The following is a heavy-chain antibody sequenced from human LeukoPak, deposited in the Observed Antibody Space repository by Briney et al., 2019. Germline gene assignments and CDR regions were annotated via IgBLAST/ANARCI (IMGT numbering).Heavy chain of an antibody. V-gene: IGHV3-30-3*01. CDR3: ARVAVAAFDY. CDR2: ISYDGSNK. J-gene: IGHJ4*02. D-gene: IGHD6-19*01. Sequence: GGSLRLSCAVSGFTFSSYAMHWVRQAPGKGLEWVAVISYDGSNKYYADSVKGRFTISRDNSKNTLYLQMNSLRAEDTAVYYCARVAVAAFDYWGQGTLVTVSS. CDR1: GFTFSSYA.